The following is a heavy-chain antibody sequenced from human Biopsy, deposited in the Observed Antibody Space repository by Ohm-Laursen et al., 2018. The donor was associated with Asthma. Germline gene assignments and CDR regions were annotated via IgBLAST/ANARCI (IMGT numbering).Heavy chain of an antibody. D-gene: IGHD6-19*01. CDR2: ISWSSSYT. CDR1: GFSLSDYY. V-gene: IGHV3-11*05. J-gene: IGHJ5*02. Sequence: SLRLSCAASGFSLSDYYMSWIRQAPGKGLEWVSYISWSSSYTNYADSVRGRFTISRGNSKSTLFLQMDSLSAADTAVYYCARASVAASSNWFDPWGQGTLVTVSS. CDR3: ARASVAASSNWFDP.